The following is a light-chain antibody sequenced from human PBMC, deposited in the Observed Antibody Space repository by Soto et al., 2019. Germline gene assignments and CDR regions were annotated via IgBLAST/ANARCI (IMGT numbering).Light chain of an antibody. CDR3: QQRQYWPPIT. CDR2: DAS. CDR1: LNVNSY. J-gene: IGKJ5*01. V-gene: IGKV3-11*01. Sequence: VLTQSPATLSLSPVERATLSCRASLNVNSYLAWYQQKPGQAPRLLIYDASNRAAGIPARFSGSGSGTDFTLTISSLEPEDFAIYYCQQRQYWPPITCGQGTRREIK.